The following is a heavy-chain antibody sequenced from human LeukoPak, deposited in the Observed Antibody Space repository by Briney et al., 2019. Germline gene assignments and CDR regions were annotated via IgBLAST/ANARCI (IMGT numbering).Heavy chain of an antibody. CDR2: ITGSGGTT. V-gene: IGHV3-23*01. D-gene: IGHD3-10*01. CDR1: GFTFSSYG. Sequence: GGSLRLSCAASGFTFSSYGRSWGRLARGKGMEWVLGITGSGGTTYYADSVKGRFTISRDNSKNTLYLQMHTLRAEDTAVYYWARGSVATSDYSGQGTPVTVSS. CDR3: ARGSVATSDY. J-gene: IGHJ4*02.